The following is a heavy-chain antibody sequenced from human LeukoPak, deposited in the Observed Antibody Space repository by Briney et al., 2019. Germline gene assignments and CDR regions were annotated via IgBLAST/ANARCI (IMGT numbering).Heavy chain of an antibody. J-gene: IGHJ4*02. D-gene: IGHD6-13*01. CDR1: GGSITTTNY. Sequence: SETLSLTCGVSGGSITTTNYWSWVRQSPGRGLEWIGEISLSGYTGFNPSLRGRVTMSLDESKNHLSLTLTSVTAADTAVYYCARRQLAAGGRGYFFDYWGQGTLVTVSS. CDR2: ISLSGYT. CDR3: ARRQLAAGGRGYFFDY. V-gene: IGHV4-4*02.